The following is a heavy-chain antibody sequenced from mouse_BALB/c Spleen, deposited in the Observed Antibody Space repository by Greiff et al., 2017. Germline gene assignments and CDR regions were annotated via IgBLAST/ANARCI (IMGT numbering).Heavy chain of an antibody. V-gene: IGHV1S135*01. D-gene: IGHD4-1*01. CDR3: ARRLGPHYFDY. CDR2: IDPFNGGT. CDR1: GYSFTSYY. J-gene: IGHJ2*01. Sequence: SGPELMKPGASVKISCKASGYSFTSYYMHWVKQSHGKSLEWIGYIDPFNGGTSYNQKFKGKATLTVDKSSSTAYMHLSSLTSEDSAVYYCARRLGPHYFDYWGQGTTLTVSS.